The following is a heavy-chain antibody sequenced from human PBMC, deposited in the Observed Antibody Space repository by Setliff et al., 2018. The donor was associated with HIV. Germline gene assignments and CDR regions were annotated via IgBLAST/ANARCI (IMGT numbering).Heavy chain of an antibody. CDR1: GDSINSGTYY. CDR3: ARDNSYYYGSGSHYWYGMDV. Sequence: SETLSLTCTVSGDSINSGTYYWSWIRQPAGKGLEWIGRLHLSGDTNYNPSLKSRVTMSIDTSKNQFSLKLSPVTAADTAVYYCARDNSYYYGSGSHYWYGMDVWGQGTTVTVSS. J-gene: IGHJ6*01. D-gene: IGHD3-10*01. V-gene: IGHV4-61*02. CDR2: LHLSGDT.